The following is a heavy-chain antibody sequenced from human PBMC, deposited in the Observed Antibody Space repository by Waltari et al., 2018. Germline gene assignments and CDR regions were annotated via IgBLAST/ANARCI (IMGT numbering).Heavy chain of an antibody. CDR2: INPNRGGT. D-gene: IGHD3-10*01. CDR1: GYTFTGYY. V-gene: IGHV1-2*02. Sequence: QVQLVQSGAEVKKPGASVKVSCKASGYTFTGYYMHWVRQAPGQGLEWMGWINPNRGGTNYAQKFQGRVTMTRDTSISTAYMELSRLRSDDTAVYYCARASGSGSYSNYYMDVWGKGTTVTVSS. CDR3: ARASGSGSYSNYYMDV. J-gene: IGHJ6*03.